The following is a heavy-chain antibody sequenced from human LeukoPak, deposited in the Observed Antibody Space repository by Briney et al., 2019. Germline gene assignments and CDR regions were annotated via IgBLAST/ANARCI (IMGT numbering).Heavy chain of an antibody. CDR1: GYTFTGYY. CDR2: INPNSGGT. D-gene: IGHD3-22*01. V-gene: IGHV1-2*02. CDR3: AETYYYDSRGGDAFDI. J-gene: IGHJ3*02. Sequence: ASVKVSCKASGYTFTGYYMHWVRQAPGQGLEWMGWINPNSGGTNYAQKFQVRVTMTRDTSISTAYMELSRLRSDDTAVYYCAETYYYDSRGGDAFDIWGQGTMVTVSS.